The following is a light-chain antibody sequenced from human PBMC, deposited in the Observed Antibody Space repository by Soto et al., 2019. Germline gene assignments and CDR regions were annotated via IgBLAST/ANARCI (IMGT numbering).Light chain of an antibody. CDR1: SSDVGACNY. J-gene: IGLJ2*01. Sequence: QSALTQPPSASGSPGQSVTISCTGTSSDVGACNYVSWFQQHPGKAPKLMIYEVSKRPSGVPDRFSGSKSGNTASLTISGLQAEDEADYYCCSYAGSYTLLFGGGTKLTVL. CDR3: CSYAGSYTLL. CDR2: EVS. V-gene: IGLV2-8*01.